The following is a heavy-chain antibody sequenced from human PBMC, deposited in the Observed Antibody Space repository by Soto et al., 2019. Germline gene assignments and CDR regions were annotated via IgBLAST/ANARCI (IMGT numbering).Heavy chain of an antibody. CDR1: GGSISSGGYY. CDR2: IYYSGST. CDR3: ARGPYFYCGGDCHRLLYFDY. V-gene: IGHV4-31*03. Sequence: QVQLQESGPGLVKPSQTLSLTCTVSGGSISSGGYYWSWIRQHPGKGLEWIGYIYYSGSTYYNPSLKSRVTISVDTSKNQFSLKLSSVTAADTAVYYCARGPYFYCGGDCHRLLYFDYWGQGTLVTVSS. D-gene: IGHD2-21*02. J-gene: IGHJ4*02.